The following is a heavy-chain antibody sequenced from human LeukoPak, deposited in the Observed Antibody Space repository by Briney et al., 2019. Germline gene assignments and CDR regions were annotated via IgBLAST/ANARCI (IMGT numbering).Heavy chain of an antibody. V-gene: IGHV3-15*01. D-gene: IGHD3-10*01. Sequence: PGGSLRLSCAASGFTFSNAWMSWVCQAPGKGLEWVGRIKSKTDGGTTDYPAPVKGRFTISRDDSKNTLYLQMNSLKTEDTAVYYCTTALLWFGELVVFGYFDYWGQGTLVTVSS. CDR3: TTALLWFGELVVFGYFDY. J-gene: IGHJ4*02. CDR1: GFTFSNAW. CDR2: IKSKTDGGTT.